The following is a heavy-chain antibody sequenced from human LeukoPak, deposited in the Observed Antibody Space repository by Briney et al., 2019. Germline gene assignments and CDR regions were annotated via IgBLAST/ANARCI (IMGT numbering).Heavy chain of an antibody. CDR2: INHSGST. V-gene: IGHV4-34*01. J-gene: IGHJ5*02. CDR3: ARGRDIVGPDWFDP. CDR1: GGSFSGYY. Sequence: SETLSLTCAAYGGSFSGYYWSWIRQPPGKGLEWIGEINHSGSTNYNPSLKSRVTISVDTSKNQFSLKLSSVTAADTAVYYCARGRDIVGPDWFDPWGQGTLVTVSS. D-gene: IGHD2-15*01.